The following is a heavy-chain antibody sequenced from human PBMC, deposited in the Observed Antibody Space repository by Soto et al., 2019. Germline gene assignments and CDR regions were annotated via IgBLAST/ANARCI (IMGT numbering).Heavy chain of an antibody. CDR2: ISGSGGST. CDR3: AKDLLYCTNGVCYDAFDI. V-gene: IGHV3-23*01. Sequence: VGSLRLSCAASGFTFSSYAMSWVRQAPGKGLEWVSAISGSGGSTYYADSVKGRFTISRDNSKNTLYLQMNSLRAEDTAVYYCAKDLLYCTNGVCYDAFDIWGQGTMVTVSS. J-gene: IGHJ3*02. CDR1: GFTFSSYA. D-gene: IGHD2-8*01.